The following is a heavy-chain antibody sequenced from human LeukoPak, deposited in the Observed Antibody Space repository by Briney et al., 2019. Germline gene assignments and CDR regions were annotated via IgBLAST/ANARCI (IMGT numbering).Heavy chain of an antibody. J-gene: IGHJ6*03. V-gene: IGHV4-39*07. CDR3: ALERVYYDSSGPYYYYYYYMDV. D-gene: IGHD3-22*01. CDR1: GGSISSSSYY. CDR2: IYYSGST. Sequence: SETLSLTCTVSGGSISSSSYYWGWIRQPPGKGLEWIGSIYYSGSTYYNPSLKSRVTISVDTSKNQFSLKLSSVTAADTAVYYCALERVYYDSSGPYYYYYYYMDVWGKGTTVTVSS.